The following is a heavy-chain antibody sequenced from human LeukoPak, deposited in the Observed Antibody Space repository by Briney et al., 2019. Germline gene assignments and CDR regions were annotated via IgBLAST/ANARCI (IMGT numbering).Heavy chain of an antibody. Sequence: PGGSLRLSCAASGFTFSSYGMHWVRQAPGKGLEWVAVISYDGSNKYYADSVKGRFTISRGNSKNTLYLQMNSLRAEDTAVYYCAKDRASLLWFGELSFDYWGQGTLVTVSS. V-gene: IGHV3-30*18. J-gene: IGHJ4*02. CDR1: GFTFSSYG. D-gene: IGHD3-10*01. CDR3: AKDRASLLWFGELSFDY. CDR2: ISYDGSNK.